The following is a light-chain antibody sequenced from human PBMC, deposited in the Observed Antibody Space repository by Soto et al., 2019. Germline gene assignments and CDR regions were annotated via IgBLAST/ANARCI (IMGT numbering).Light chain of an antibody. CDR3: QQTNSFPIT. CDR2: GAS. CDR1: QGIGTW. J-gene: IGKJ5*01. V-gene: IGKV1D-12*01. Sequence: GDRVTLTCRASQGIGTWLAWYQQKPGKAPNLLIYGASNLQSGVPPRFGGSGLGTQFTLTIFSLQPEDFATYYCQQTNSFPITFGQGTRVEI.